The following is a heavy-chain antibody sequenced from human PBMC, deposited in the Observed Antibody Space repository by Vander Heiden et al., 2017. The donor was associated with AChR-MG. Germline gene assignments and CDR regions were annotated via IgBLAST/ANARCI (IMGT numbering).Heavy chain of an antibody. CDR3: ARVYYGSGSYYFWGWFDP. D-gene: IGHD3-10*01. V-gene: IGHV1-69*06. J-gene: IGHJ5*02. CDR1: GGTFSSYA. CDR2: IIPIFGTA. Sequence: QVQLVQSGAEVKKPGSSVKVSCKASGGTFSSYAISWVRQAPGQGLEWMGGIIPIFGTANYAQKFQGRVTITADKSTSTAYMELSSLRSEDTAVYYCARVYYGSGSYYFWGWFDPWGQGTLVTVSS.